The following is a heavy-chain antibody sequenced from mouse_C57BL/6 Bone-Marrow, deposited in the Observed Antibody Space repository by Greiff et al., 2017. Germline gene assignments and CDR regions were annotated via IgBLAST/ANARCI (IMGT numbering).Heavy chain of an antibody. Sequence: EVMLVESGGGLVQPGGSMKLSCVASGFTFSNYWMNWVRQSPGKGLEWVAQIRLKSDSYATHYAVSVKGRFTISRDDSKSSVYLQLNNLRADDTGSYYCTGGWLLGCDWGQGTTLTVTS. CDR3: TGGWLLGCD. V-gene: IGHV6-3*01. J-gene: IGHJ2*01. D-gene: IGHD2-3*01. CDR2: IRLKSDSYAT. CDR1: GFTFSNYW.